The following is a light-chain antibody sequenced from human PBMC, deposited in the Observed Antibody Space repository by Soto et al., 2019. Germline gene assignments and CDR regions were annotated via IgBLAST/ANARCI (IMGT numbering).Light chain of an antibody. J-gene: IGKJ2*01. CDR3: QQYGTSPDT. CDR1: QSVSSSY. V-gene: IGKV3-20*01. Sequence: EIVLTQSPGTLPLSPGERATLSCRASQSVSSSYLVWYQQKPGQAPRLLIYGASSRATGIPDRFSGSGSGTDFTLTISRLEPEDFAVYYCQQYGTSPDTFGQGTKLEIK. CDR2: GAS.